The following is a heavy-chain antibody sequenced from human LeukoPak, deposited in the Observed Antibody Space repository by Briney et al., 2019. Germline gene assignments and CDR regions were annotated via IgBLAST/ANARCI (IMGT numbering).Heavy chain of an antibody. CDR3: TRESGSYHGNDY. Sequence: ASVKVSCKASGYTFTVYYMHWVRQAPGQGLEWMGRINPNNGGTNYAQKFQGRVTTTGDTSISTAYMELSSLRSDDTAVYYCTRESGSYHGNDYWGQGTLVTVSS. CDR2: INPNNGGT. J-gene: IGHJ4*02. D-gene: IGHD1-26*01. V-gene: IGHV1-2*06. CDR1: GYTFTVYY.